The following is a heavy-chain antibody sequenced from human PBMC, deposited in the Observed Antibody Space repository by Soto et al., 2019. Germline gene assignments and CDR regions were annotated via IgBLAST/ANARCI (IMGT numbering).Heavy chain of an antibody. CDR2: ISGSGGWT. V-gene: IGHV3-23*01. CDR3: AKDPTAYYYDYSGLPPDY. CDR1: GFTFSNFP. Sequence: PGGSLRLSCAASGFTFSNFPMSWVRQAPGKGLEWVSAISGSGGWTYHADSVKGRFTISRDNSKNTLYLQMNSLRAEDTAVYFCAKDPTAYYYDYSGLPPDYWGQGTLVTVSS. J-gene: IGHJ4*02. D-gene: IGHD3-22*01.